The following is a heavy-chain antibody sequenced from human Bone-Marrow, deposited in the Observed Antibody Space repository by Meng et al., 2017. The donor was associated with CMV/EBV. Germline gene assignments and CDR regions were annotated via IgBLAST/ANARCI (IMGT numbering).Heavy chain of an antibody. V-gene: IGHV3-74*01. Sequence: GESLKISCAASGFTLATYAMHWVRQPPGKGLLWVSRIYTDGTITTYADFVKGRFTISRDNAKNALYLQMNSLRPEDTAVYYCTRDTNWSFDSWGQGTLVTVSS. CDR3: TRDTNWSFDS. CDR2: IYTDGTIT. D-gene: IGHD1-1*01. CDR1: GFTLATYA. J-gene: IGHJ4*02.